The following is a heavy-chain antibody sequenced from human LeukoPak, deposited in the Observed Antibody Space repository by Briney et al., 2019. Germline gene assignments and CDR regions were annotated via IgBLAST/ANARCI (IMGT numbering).Heavy chain of an antibody. D-gene: IGHD3-10*01. V-gene: IGHV3-7*01. Sequence: GGSLRLSCAASGFTFSSYWMSWVRQAPGKGLEWVANIKQDGSEKYYVDSVKGRFTISRDNAKNSLYLQMNSLRAEDTAVYYCARDPGYYGSGRHYYFDYWGQGTLVTVFS. CDR2: IKQDGSEK. CDR1: GFTFSSYW. J-gene: IGHJ4*02. CDR3: ARDPGYYGSGRHYYFDY.